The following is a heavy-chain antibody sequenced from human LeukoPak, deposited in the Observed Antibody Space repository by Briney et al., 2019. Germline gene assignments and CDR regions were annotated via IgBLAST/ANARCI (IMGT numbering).Heavy chain of an antibody. CDR2: ISGSGGST. J-gene: IGHJ3*02. Sequence: PGGSLRLSCAASGFTFSSYAMSWVRQAPGKGLEWVSAISGSGGSTYYADSVKGRFTISRDNSKNTLYLQMNSLRAEDTAVYYCAKDVEQQLVRVGAFGIWGQGTMVTVSS. CDR3: AKDVEQQLVRVGAFGI. V-gene: IGHV3-23*01. D-gene: IGHD6-13*01. CDR1: GFTFSSYA.